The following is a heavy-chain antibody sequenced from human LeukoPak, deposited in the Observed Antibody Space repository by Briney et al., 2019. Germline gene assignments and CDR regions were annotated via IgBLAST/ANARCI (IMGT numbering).Heavy chain of an antibody. CDR1: GGSFSGYY. CDR2: INHSGST. V-gene: IGHV4-34*01. CDR3: ARRRITILGVVIRKFDY. Sequence: SETLSLTCAVYGGSFSGYYWSWIRQPPGKGLEWIGEINHSGSTNYNPSLKSRVTISVDTSKNQFSLKLSSVTAADTAVYYCARRRITILGVVIRKFDYWGQGTLVTVSS. J-gene: IGHJ4*02. D-gene: IGHD3-3*01.